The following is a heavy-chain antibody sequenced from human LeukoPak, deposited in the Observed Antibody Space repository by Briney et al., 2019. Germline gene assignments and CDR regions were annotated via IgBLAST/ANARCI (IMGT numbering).Heavy chain of an antibody. J-gene: IGHJ4*02. Sequence: PSETLSLTCTVSGGSINSFYWTWIRQPAGKGLEWIGRIYSSGSTNYNPSLKSRVTISVDTSKNQFSLKLSSVTAADTAVYYCAREGAARNFDYWGQGILVTVSS. D-gene: IGHD6-6*01. CDR3: AREGAARNFDY. CDR1: GGSINSFY. V-gene: IGHV4-4*07. CDR2: IYSSGST.